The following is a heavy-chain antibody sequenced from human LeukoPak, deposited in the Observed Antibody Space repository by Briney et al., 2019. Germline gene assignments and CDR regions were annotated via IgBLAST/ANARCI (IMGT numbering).Heavy chain of an antibody. CDR2: ISTSSNYI. CDR3: ATVSDGWSGY. CDR1: GFTVSSNY. Sequence: PGGSLRLSCAASGFTVSSNYMNWVRQAPGKGLEWVSFISTSSNYIYYSDSVKGRFTISRDNAKNSLFVQMNSLRAEDTAVYYCATVSDGWSGYWGQGTLVTVSS. J-gene: IGHJ4*02. V-gene: IGHV3-21*01. D-gene: IGHD6-19*01.